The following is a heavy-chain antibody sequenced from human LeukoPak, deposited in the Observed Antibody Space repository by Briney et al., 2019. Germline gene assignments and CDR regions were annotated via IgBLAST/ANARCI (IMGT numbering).Heavy chain of an antibody. CDR3: ARDQAAVTTDAFDI. J-gene: IGHJ3*02. V-gene: IGHV3-30-3*01. CDR1: GFTFSSYA. CDR2: ISYDGSNK. D-gene: IGHD4-17*01. Sequence: GGSLRLSCAASGFTFSSYAMHWVRRAPGKGLEWVAVISYDGSNKYYADSVKGRFTISRDNSKNTLYLQMNSLRAEDTAVYYCARDQAAVTTDAFDIWGQGTMVTVSS.